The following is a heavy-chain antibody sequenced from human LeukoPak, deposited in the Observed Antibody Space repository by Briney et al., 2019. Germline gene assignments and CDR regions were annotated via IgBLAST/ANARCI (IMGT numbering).Heavy chain of an antibody. CDR3: ARKKSVYRSSASSYYYMDV. CDR2: IRYDGANK. V-gene: IGHV3-30*02. Sequence: GGSLRLSCAASGFIFSNYGMHWVRQAPGKGLVWVAFIRYDGANKYYADSVKGRFTISRDNPKSTVYLQMNSLRAEDAAVYHCARKKSVYRSSASSYYYMDVWGKGTTVTVSS. D-gene: IGHD6-6*01. CDR1: GFIFSNYG. J-gene: IGHJ6*03.